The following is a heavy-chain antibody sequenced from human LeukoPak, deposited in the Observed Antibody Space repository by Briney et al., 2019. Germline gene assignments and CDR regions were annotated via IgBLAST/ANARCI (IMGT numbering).Heavy chain of an antibody. Sequence: GGSLRLSCAASGFTFSSYWMSWVRQAPGKGLEWVANIKQDGSEKYYVDSVKGRFTISRDNAKNSLYLQMNSLRAEDTAVYYCARTLYPVAGTGAFDIWGQGTMVTVSS. D-gene: IGHD6-19*01. CDR3: ARTLYPVAGTGAFDI. J-gene: IGHJ3*02. CDR1: GFTFSSYW. CDR2: IKQDGSEK. V-gene: IGHV3-7*01.